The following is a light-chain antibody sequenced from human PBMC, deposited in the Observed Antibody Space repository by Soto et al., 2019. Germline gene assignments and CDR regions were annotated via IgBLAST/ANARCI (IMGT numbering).Light chain of an antibody. CDR3: SSYTSSSTLLYV. V-gene: IGLV2-14*01. J-gene: IGLJ1*01. CDR1: SSDVGGYNY. Sequence: QSVLTQPASVSGSPGQSITISCTGTSSDVGGYNYVSWYQQHPGKAPKLMIYDVSNRPSGVSNRFSGSKSGNTASLTTSGLQAEDEVDYYCSSYTSSSTLLYVFGTGTKVTVL. CDR2: DVS.